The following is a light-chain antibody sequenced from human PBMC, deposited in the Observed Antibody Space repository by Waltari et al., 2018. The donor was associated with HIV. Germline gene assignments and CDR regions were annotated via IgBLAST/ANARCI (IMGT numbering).Light chain of an antibody. Sequence: SYELSQPPSVSVSPGQTATLTCSGSNLDKKYTCWYQQKPGQSPVLVIYQNTKRPSGIPERFSGSNSGTTATLTISGTQAMDEADYYCHTWDSSTVIFGGGTKLTVL. V-gene: IGLV3-1*01. CDR3: HTWDSSTVI. CDR2: QNT. J-gene: IGLJ2*01. CDR1: NLDKKY.